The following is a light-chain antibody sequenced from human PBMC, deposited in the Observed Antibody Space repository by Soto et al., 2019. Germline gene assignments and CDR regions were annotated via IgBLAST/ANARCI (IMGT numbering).Light chain of an antibody. Sequence: EIVMTQSPATLSVSPGERATLSCRASQSVSSSLAWYQQKPGQAPRLLIYAASTRATGILTRFSGSGSATEFTLTISSLQSEDCAVYYCQQYNNLPRTFGQGTKVEIK. V-gene: IGKV3-15*01. CDR2: AAS. CDR1: QSVSSS. CDR3: QQYNNLPRT. J-gene: IGKJ1*01.